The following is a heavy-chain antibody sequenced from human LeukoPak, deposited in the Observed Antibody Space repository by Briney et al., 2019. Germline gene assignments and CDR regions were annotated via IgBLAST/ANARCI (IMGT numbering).Heavy chain of an antibody. CDR1: GGSFSGYY. Sequence: PSETLSLTCAVYGGSFSGYYWSWIRQPPGKGLEWIGDITHSGSTNYNPSLKSRVTISVDTSKNQFSLRLSSVTAADTAVYYCARKTGSRYYFHYWGRGTLVTVSS. D-gene: IGHD3-10*01. J-gene: IGHJ4*02. CDR3: ARKTGSRYYFHY. V-gene: IGHV4-34*01. CDR2: ITHSGST.